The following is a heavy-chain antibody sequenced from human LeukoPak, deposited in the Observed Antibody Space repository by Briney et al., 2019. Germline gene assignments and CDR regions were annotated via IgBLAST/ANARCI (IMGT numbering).Heavy chain of an antibody. J-gene: IGHJ4*02. CDR2: IYFTGET. Sequence: SETLSLTCTVSGGSIISYYWSWIRQSPGKGLEWIAYIYFTGETNYNPSLQSRVTISVDTSKNQFSLRLNSVTAADTAVYYCGRQPTDWASFDFWGQGALVTVSS. D-gene: IGHD3/OR15-3a*01. CDR1: GGSIISYY. V-gene: IGHV4-59*08. CDR3: GRQPTDWASFDF.